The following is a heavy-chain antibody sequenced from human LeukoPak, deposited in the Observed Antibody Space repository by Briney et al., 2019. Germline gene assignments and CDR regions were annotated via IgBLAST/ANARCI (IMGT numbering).Heavy chain of an antibody. J-gene: IGHJ3*02. CDR1: GYSISSGYY. D-gene: IGHD6-6*01. CDR3: ARGLEYSSTDALDT. V-gene: IGHV3-21*01. CDR2: IGSSGLYI. Sequence: PSETLSLTCAVSGYSISSGYYWGWIRQPPGKGLEWVSSIGSSGLYIYYADSVKGRFTISTDTAKNSLFLQMNSLRAEDTAVYYCARGLEYSSTDALDTWGQGAMVTVSS.